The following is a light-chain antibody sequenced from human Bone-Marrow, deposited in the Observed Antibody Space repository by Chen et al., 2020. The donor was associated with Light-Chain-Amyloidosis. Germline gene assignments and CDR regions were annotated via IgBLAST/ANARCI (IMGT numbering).Light chain of an antibody. V-gene: IGKV1-39*01. Sequence: DIQMTQSPSSLSASVGDRVTITCRASQTIVTYLNWYQQRPGKHPKLLISAASNLHGGVPSRFSGSASGTECTLTISSLQPEDLATYYCLQTYSPPPTFGQGTKVTIK. CDR2: AAS. CDR3: LQTYSPPPT. CDR1: QTIVTY. J-gene: IGKJ1*01.